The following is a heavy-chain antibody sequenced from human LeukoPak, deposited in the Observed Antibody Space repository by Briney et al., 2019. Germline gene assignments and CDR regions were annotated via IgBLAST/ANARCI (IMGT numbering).Heavy chain of an antibody. CDR3: ARDHLSRNYFDY. CDR2: ISYDGSNK. J-gene: IGHJ4*02. CDR1: GFTFSSYA. D-gene: IGHD2/OR15-2a*01. V-gene: IGHV3-30-3*01. Sequence: GGSLRLSCAASGFTFSSYAMHWVRQAPGKGLEWVAVISYDGSNKYYADSVKGRFTISRDNSKNTLYLQMNSLRAEERAVYYCARDHLSRNYFDYWGQGTLVTVSS.